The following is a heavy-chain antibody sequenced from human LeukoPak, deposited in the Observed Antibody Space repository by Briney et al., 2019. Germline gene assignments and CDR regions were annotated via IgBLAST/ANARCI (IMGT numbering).Heavy chain of an antibody. V-gene: IGHV3-33*01. CDR1: GFTFSSYG. Sequence: GRSLRLSCAASGFTFSSYGMHWVRHAPGKGLEWVAVIWYDGSNKYYADSVKGRFTISRDNSKNTLYLQMNSLRAEDTAVYYCARDHSSGWYSDYFDYRGQGTLVTVSS. CDR3: ARDHSSGWYSDYFDY. D-gene: IGHD6-19*01. J-gene: IGHJ4*02. CDR2: IWYDGSNK.